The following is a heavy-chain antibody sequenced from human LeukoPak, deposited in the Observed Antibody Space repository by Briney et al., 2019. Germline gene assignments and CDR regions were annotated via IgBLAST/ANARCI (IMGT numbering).Heavy chain of an antibody. CDR1: GFTFSSYS. V-gene: IGHV3-21*01. CDR2: ISSSSSYI. J-gene: IGHJ4*02. Sequence: GGSLRLSCAASGFTFSSYSMNWVRQAPGKGLEWVSSISSSSSYIYYADSVKGRFTTSRDNAKNSLYQQMNSLRAEDTAVYYCARGGRKTVAGTIDYWGQGTLVTVSS. D-gene: IGHD1-1*01. CDR3: ARGGRKTVAGTIDY.